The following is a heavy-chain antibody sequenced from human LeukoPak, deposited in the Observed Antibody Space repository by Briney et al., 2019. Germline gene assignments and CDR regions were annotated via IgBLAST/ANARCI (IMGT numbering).Heavy chain of an antibody. Sequence: PGGSLRLSCVGSGFTFSNYWMNWVRQAPGKGLEWVANIKGSDKGHVDSVKGRFSVSRDDARNSLYLQMDSLRAEDTAVYYCARDVVWNYDLWGQGTVVRVSS. J-gene: IGHJ4*02. V-gene: IGHV3-7*01. CDR3: ARDVVWNYDL. CDR2: IKGSDK. D-gene: IGHD1-7*01. CDR1: GFTFSNYW.